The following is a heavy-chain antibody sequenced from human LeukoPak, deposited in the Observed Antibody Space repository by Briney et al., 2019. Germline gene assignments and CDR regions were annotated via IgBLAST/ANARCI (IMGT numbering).Heavy chain of an antibody. CDR2: ISSSSSTI. Sequence: GGSLRLSCAASGFTFSTYSMNWVRQAPGKWLEWVTYISSSSSTIYYADSVKGRFTISRDNAKNSLFLQMNSLRDEDTAVYYCARDFYDSSGYYYGVYWGQGTLVTVSS. J-gene: IGHJ4*02. D-gene: IGHD3-22*01. CDR3: ARDFYDSSGYYYGVY. V-gene: IGHV3-48*02. CDR1: GFTFSTYS.